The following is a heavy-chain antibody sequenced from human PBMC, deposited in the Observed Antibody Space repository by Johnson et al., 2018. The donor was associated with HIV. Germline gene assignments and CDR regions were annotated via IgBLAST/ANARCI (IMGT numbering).Heavy chain of an antibody. CDR3: AKDHYGYYYDASCLTAFDI. D-gene: IGHD3-22*01. V-gene: IGHV3-23*04. Sequence: VQLVESGGGLVQPGGSLRLSCAASGFTVSNYYMTWVRQSPGKGLEWVSSVTGSGARTYSHYADSVKGRFTISRDNSKNTLYLQMDSLRAEDTAVYYCAKDHYGYYYDASCLTAFDIWGQGTMVTVSS. CDR2: VTGSGART. J-gene: IGHJ3*02. CDR1: GFTVSNYY.